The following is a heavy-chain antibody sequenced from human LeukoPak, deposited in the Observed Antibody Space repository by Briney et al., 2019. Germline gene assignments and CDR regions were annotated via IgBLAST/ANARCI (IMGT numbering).Heavy chain of an antibody. CDR3: ASGDSSSASDP. J-gene: IGHJ5*02. CDR1: GGSISSSSYY. Sequence: PSETLSLTCTVSGGSISSSSYYWGWIRQPPGKGLEWIGSIYYSGSTYYNPSLKSRVTISVDTSKNQFSLKLSSVTAADTAVYYCASGDSSSASDPWGQGTLVTVSS. V-gene: IGHV4-39*01. CDR2: IYYSGST. D-gene: IGHD6-6*01.